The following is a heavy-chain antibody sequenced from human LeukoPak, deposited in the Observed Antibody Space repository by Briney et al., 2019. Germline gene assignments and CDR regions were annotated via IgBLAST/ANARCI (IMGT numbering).Heavy chain of an antibody. Sequence: MPSETLSLTCAVSGYSISSGYYWGWIRQPPGKGLEWIGSIYHSGSTYYNPSLKSRVTISVDTSKNQFSPKLSSVTAADTAVYYCARASESYYDYWGQGTLVTVSS. CDR2: IYHSGST. D-gene: IGHD3-3*01. CDR3: ARASESYYDY. V-gene: IGHV4-38-2*01. CDR1: GYSISSGYY. J-gene: IGHJ4*02.